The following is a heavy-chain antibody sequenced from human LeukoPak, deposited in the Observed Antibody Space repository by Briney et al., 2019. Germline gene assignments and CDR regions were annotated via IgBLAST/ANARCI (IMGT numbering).Heavy chain of an antibody. Sequence: GGSLRLSCAASGFTFSSYWMSWVRQAPGKGLEWVANIKQDGSEKYYVDSVKGRFTISRDNAKNSLYLQMNSLRAEDTAVYYCARVGYCGSTSCYWYFDYWGQGTLVTVSS. V-gene: IGHV3-7*04. CDR1: GFTFSSYW. J-gene: IGHJ4*02. CDR2: IKQDGSEK. CDR3: ARVGYCGSTSCYWYFDY. D-gene: IGHD2-2*01.